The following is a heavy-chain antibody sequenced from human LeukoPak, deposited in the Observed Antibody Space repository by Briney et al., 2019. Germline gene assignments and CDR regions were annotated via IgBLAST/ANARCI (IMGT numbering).Heavy chain of an antibody. V-gene: IGHV3-73*01. Sequence: GGSLKLSCAASGFTFSGSAMHWVRQASGKGLEWVGRIRSKANSYATAYAASVKGRFTISRDDSKNTAYLQMNSLKTEDTAVYYCTRQNGDYSNWFDPWGQGTLVTASS. CDR3: TRQNGDYSNWFDP. J-gene: IGHJ5*02. D-gene: IGHD4-17*01. CDR1: GFTFSGSA. CDR2: IRSKANSYAT.